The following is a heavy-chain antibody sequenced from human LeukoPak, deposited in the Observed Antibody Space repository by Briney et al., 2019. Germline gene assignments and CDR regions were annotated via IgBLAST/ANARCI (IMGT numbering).Heavy chain of an antibody. CDR1: GFTFSSSW. CDR3: AKSTYTIGFAAGDY. J-gene: IGHJ4*02. V-gene: IGHV3-74*01. D-gene: IGHD3-10*01. CDR2: INKDGSVT. Sequence: GGSLRLSCAASGFTFSSSWIHWVRQAPGKGLVWVSRINKDGSVTDYAESVKGRFSISRDNAKNTLYLQMNSLRAEDTAVYYCAKSTYTIGFAAGDYWGQGTLVTVSS.